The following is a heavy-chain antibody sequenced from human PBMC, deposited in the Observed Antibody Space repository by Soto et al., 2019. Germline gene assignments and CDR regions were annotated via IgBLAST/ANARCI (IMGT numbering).Heavy chain of an antibody. CDR1: GFTFGSRA. V-gene: IGHV3-23*01. J-gene: IGHJ4*02. D-gene: IGHD7-27*01. Sequence: EVQLLVSGGDLVQPGGSLRLSCVASGFTFGSRAMSWVRQAPGEGLEWVSTITDNGGDSKSADSVRGRFAISRDNSKNILYLQMNSLRAEDSAIYYCARGSADSYLGSRIFDFWGRGTLVSVSS. CDR2: ITDNGGDS. CDR3: ARGSADSYLGSRIFDF.